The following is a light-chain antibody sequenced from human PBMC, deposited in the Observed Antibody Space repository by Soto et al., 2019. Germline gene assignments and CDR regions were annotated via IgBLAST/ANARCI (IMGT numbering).Light chain of an antibody. J-gene: IGKJ1*01. CDR2: GAS. CDR3: QQYDGFPRT. CDR1: QSVTNNY. V-gene: IGKV3-20*01. Sequence: EIVLTQSPGTLSLSPGERATLSCRASQSVTNNYLAWYQQKPGQAPRLLISGASSRAAGVPDRFSGSGSGTDFTLTVSRLEPEDFAVYYCQQYDGFPRTFGQGTRVEIK.